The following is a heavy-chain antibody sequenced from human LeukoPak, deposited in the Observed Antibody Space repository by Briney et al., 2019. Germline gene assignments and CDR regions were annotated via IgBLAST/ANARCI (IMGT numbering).Heavy chain of an antibody. Sequence: SETLSLTCAVYGGSFSGYYWSWIRQPPGKGLEWIGEINHGGSTNYNPSLKSRVTISVDTSKNQFSLKLSSVTAADTAVYYCARRTGAGRGVIITSWFDPWGQGTLVTVSS. J-gene: IGHJ5*02. CDR1: GGSFSGYY. CDR3: ARRTGAGRGVIITSWFDP. V-gene: IGHV4-34*01. CDR2: INHGGST. D-gene: IGHD3-10*01.